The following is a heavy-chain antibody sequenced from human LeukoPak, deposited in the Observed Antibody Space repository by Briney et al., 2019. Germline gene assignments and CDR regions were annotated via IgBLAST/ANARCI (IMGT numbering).Heavy chain of an antibody. Sequence: SETLSLTCAVYGGSFSGYYWSWIRQPPGKGLEWIGEINHSGSTNYNPSLKSRVTISVDTPKNQFSLKLSSVTAADTAVYYCANPSSGPSRGYSYDTLDYWGQGTLVTVSS. D-gene: IGHD5-18*01. J-gene: IGHJ4*02. V-gene: IGHV4-34*01. CDR3: ANPSSGPSRGYSYDTLDY. CDR1: GGSFSGYY. CDR2: INHSGST.